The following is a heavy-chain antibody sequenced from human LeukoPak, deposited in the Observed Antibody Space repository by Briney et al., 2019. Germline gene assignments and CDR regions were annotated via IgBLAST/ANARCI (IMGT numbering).Heavy chain of an antibody. CDR2: MNPNSGNT. CDR1: GYTFTSYD. Sequence: GASVNVSCKASGYTFTSYDINWVRQATGQGLEWMGWMNPNSGNTGYAQKFQGRVTMTRNTSISTAYMELSSLRSEDTAVYYCARAKLIAARRVHTGNWFDPWGQGTLVTVSS. J-gene: IGHJ5*02. V-gene: IGHV1-8*01. D-gene: IGHD6-6*01. CDR3: ARAKLIAARRVHTGNWFDP.